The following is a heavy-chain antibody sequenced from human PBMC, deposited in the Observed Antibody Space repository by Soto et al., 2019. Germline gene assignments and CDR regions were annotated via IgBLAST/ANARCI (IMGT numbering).Heavy chain of an antibody. CDR1: GYTFTSYG. CDR2: ISAYNGNT. Sequence: ASVKVSCKASGYTFTSYGISWVRQAPGQGLEWMGWISAYNGNTNYAQKLQGRVTMTTDTSTSTAYMELRSLRSDDTAVYYCARDEVDARVVIPSDYYYYYYMDVWGKGTTVTVSS. V-gene: IGHV1-18*01. D-gene: IGHD3-3*01. CDR3: ARDEVDARVVIPSDYYYYYYMDV. J-gene: IGHJ6*03.